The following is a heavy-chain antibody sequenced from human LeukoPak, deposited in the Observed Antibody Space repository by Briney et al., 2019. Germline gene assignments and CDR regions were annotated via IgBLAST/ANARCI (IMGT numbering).Heavy chain of an antibody. CDR2: ITDSHGHT. Sequence: AGTLRLSCAASGFTFSSFAMTWVRQAPGKGLEWVSSITDSHGHTYNKASVRGRFTISRDNSQNTLYLHRNSLRAEDTAGYYCTKDPCEDYVGAFDPWGQGTLVTVSS. V-gene: IGHV3-23*01. CDR3: TKDPCEDYVGAFDP. CDR1: GFTFSSFA. D-gene: IGHD4-23*01. J-gene: IGHJ5*02.